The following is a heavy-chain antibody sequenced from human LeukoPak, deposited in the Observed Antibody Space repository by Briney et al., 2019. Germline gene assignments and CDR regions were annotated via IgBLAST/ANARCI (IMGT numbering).Heavy chain of an antibody. Sequence: GASLQISCKASGYSFNSNWIAWVRQVPGKGLEWMGIIYPGDSDTRYSPSFQGQVTISADKSLSTAYLQWSSLKASDTVMYYCARHVPGAGYFDSWGQGTLVTVSS. D-gene: IGHD6-19*01. CDR2: IYPGDSDT. V-gene: IGHV5-51*01. CDR3: ARHVPGAGYFDS. CDR1: GYSFNSNW. J-gene: IGHJ4*02.